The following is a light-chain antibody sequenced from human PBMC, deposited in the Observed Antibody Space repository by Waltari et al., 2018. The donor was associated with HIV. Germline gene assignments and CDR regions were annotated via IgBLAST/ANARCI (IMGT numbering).Light chain of an antibody. J-gene: IGLJ2*01. Sequence: QSALTPPASVSGSFGQSIPISCTGTSSDVGRYNLFSWYQHHPGKAPKLIICEVSKRPSGVSNRFSGSKSGNTASLTVSGLQAEDEADYYCCSYAGNSIPFGGGTKLTVL. V-gene: IGLV2-23*02. CDR2: EVS. CDR1: SSDVGRYNL. CDR3: CSYAGNSIP.